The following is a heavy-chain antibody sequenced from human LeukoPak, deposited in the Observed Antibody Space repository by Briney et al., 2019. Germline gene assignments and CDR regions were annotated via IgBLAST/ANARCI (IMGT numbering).Heavy chain of an antibody. CDR2: INHSGST. D-gene: IGHD2-2*02. CDR3: ARGFTPIFCSSTSCYKEKGWFDP. V-gene: IGHV4-34*01. CDR1: GGSFSGYY. Sequence: SETLSHTCAVYGGSFSGYYWSWIRQPPGKGLEWIGEINHSGSTNYNPSLRSRVTISVDTSKNQFSLKLSSVTAADTAVYYCARGFTPIFCSSTSCYKEKGWFDPWGQGTLVTVSS. J-gene: IGHJ5*02.